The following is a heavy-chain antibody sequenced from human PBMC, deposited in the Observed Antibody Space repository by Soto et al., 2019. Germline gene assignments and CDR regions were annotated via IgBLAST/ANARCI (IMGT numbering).Heavy chain of an antibody. D-gene: IGHD4-4*01. Sequence: GESLKISCAASGFTVSSNYMSWVRQAPGKGLEWVSVIYSGGSTYYADSVKGRFTISRHNSKNTLYLQMNSLRAEDTAVYYCARGNTVNDAFDIWGQGTMVTVSS. V-gene: IGHV3-53*04. CDR3: ARGNTVNDAFDI. J-gene: IGHJ3*02. CDR1: GFTVSSNY. CDR2: IYSGGST.